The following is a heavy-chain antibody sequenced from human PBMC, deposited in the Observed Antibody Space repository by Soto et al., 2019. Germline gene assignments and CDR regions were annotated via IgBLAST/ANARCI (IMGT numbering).Heavy chain of an antibody. J-gene: IGHJ5*02. CDR2: IIPIFGTA. CDR3: ARAGRPDNCSSTSCYRGEYHWFDP. CDR1: GGTFSSYA. V-gene: IGHV1-69*01. Sequence: QVQLVQSGAEVKKPGSSVKVSCKASGGTFSSYAISWVRQAPGQGLEWMGGIIPIFGTANYAQKFQGRVTITADESTSTAYMELSSLRSEDTAVYYCARAGRPDNCSSTSCYRGEYHWFDPWGQGTLGNVSS. D-gene: IGHD2-2*01.